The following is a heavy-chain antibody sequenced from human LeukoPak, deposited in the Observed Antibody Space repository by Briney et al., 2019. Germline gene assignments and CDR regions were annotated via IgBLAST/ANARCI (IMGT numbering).Heavy chain of an antibody. J-gene: IGHJ4*02. CDR2: INPNSGGT. CDR1: GYTFTGYY. V-gene: IGHV1-2*06. CDR3: ARDRGTVTTIRPFDY. D-gene: IGHD4-17*01. Sequence: ASVKVSCKASGYTFTGYYMHWVRQAPGQGLEWMGRINPNSGGTNYAQKFQGRATMTRDTSISTAYMELSRLRSDDTAVYYCARDRGTVTTIRPFDYWGQGTLVTVSS.